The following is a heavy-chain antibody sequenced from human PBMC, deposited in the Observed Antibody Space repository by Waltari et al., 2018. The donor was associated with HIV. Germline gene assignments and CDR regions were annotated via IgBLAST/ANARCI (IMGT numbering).Heavy chain of an antibody. V-gene: IGHV3-74*01. D-gene: IGHD3-10*01. J-gene: IGHJ2*01. CDR3: ARSAGDFDL. Sequence: EVQLVESGGGLVQPGGSLRLSCAASGFTFSSYWMHWVRQAPGKGLVWVSRINSEGCRRSNAASVKGLFTISRDNAKNTLYLQMNSLMAEGTAVYYCARSAGDFDLWGRGTLVIVSS. CDR2: INSEGCRR. CDR1: GFTFSSYW.